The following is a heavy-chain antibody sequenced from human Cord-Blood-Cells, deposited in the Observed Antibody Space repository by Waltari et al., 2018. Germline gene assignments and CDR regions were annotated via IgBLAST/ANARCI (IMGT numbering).Heavy chain of an antibody. J-gene: IGHJ4*02. CDR2: INQRGRT. CDR1: GGSFSGYY. V-gene: IGHV4-34*01. Sequence: QVQLQQWGAGLLKPSETLSLTCAVYGGSFSGYYWSWIRQPPGKGLEWIGEINQRGRTNYNPSLKSRVTISVDTSKNQFSLKLSSVTAADTAVYYCARASRLDYWGQGTLVTVSS. D-gene: IGHD6-13*01. CDR3: ARASRLDY.